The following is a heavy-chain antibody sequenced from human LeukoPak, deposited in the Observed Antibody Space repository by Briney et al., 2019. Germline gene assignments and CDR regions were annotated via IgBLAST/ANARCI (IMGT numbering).Heavy chain of an antibody. CDR1: GFTFSNAW. Sequence: GGSLRLSCAASGFTFSNAWMSWVRQAPGKGREWVGRIKSKTDGGTTDYAAPVKGRFTISRDDSKNTLYLQMNSLKTEDTAVYYCTTAPLLWFGELYYYMDVWGKGTTVTISS. CDR2: IKSKTDGGTT. CDR3: TTAPLLWFGELYYYMDV. J-gene: IGHJ6*03. D-gene: IGHD3-10*01. V-gene: IGHV3-15*01.